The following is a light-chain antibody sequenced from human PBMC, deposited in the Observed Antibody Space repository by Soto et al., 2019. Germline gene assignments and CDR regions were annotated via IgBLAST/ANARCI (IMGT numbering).Light chain of an antibody. CDR2: GAS. V-gene: IGKV3-20*01. CDR3: QQFSGSFT. J-gene: IGKJ4*01. CDR1: QSVRNTY. Sequence: EVVLTQSPGTLSLSPGERATLSCRASQSVRNTYLAWYQQKPGQAPRLLIYGASKRQSGVPDRFSGGGSGTDFTLTISSLEPEYFAVYYCQQFSGSFTFGGGTRVDIK.